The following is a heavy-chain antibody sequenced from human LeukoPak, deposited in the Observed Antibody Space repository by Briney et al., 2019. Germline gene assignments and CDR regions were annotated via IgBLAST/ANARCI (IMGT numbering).Heavy chain of an antibody. CDR1: GYTFSSHG. V-gene: IGHV3-23*01. D-gene: IGHD3-16*01. J-gene: IGHJ4*02. CDR3: AKVSVCYGCYLDY. Sequence: PGGSLRLSCAASGYTFSSHGLTWVRQAPGKGLEWVSTINGAGGNTYYAETVKGRFTISRDNSKNTLYLQMHSLRAEDTAIYYCAKVSVCYGCYLDYWGQGTLVTVS. CDR2: INGAGGNT.